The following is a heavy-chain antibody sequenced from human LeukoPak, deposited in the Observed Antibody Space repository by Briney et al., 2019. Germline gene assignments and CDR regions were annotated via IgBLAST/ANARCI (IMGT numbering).Heavy chain of an antibody. CDR3: AKTGNYGDYSFYYYGMDV. V-gene: IGHV3-23*01. CDR1: GFXFDDYA. J-gene: IGHJ6*02. Sequence: GESLRLSCAASGFXFDDYAMHWVRQAPGKGLEWVSGISGSGDSTYYADSVKGRFTISRDNSKNTLDLQMNSLRAEDTAVYHYAKTGNYGDYSFYYYGMDVWGQGTTVTVSS. CDR2: ISGSGDST. D-gene: IGHD4-17*01.